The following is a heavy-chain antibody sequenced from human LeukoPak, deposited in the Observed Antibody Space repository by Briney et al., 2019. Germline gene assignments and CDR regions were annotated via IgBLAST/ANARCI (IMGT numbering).Heavy chain of an antibody. CDR2: ISSSSSTI. CDR3: ARDQTKGGADFWSGYLAFDI. J-gene: IGHJ3*02. Sequence: PGGSLRLSCAASGFTFSSYSMNWVRQAPGKGLEWVSYISSSSSTIYYADSVKGRFTISRDNAKNSLYLQMNSLRAEDTAVYYCARDQTKGGADFWSGYLAFDIWGQGTMVTVSS. D-gene: IGHD3-3*01. V-gene: IGHV3-48*01. CDR1: GFTFSSYS.